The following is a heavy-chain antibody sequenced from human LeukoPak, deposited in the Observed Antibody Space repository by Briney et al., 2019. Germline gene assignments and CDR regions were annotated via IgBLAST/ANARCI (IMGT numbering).Heavy chain of an antibody. D-gene: IGHD3-10*01. CDR3: ARGKFETVRGFLYHYYGMDV. CDR1: GGSFSGYY. Sequence: PSETLSLTCAVYGGSFSGYYCSWIRQPPGKGLEWIGEISHSGSTNYNPSLKSRVTISIDTSKNQFSLKLNSVTAADTALFYCARGKFETVRGFLYHYYGMDVWGQGTTVTVSS. J-gene: IGHJ6*02. CDR2: ISHSGST. V-gene: IGHV4-34*01.